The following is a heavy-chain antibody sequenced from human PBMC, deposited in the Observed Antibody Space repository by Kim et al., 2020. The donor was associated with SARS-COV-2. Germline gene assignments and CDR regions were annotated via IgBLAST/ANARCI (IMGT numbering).Heavy chain of an antibody. CDR2: INTNTGNP. CDR3: GCGVRGLTQYYYYYYDMDV. J-gene: IGHJ6*04. Sequence: ASVKVSCKASGYTFTSYAMNWVRQAPGQGLEWMGWINTNTGNPTYAQGFTGRFVFSLDTSVSTAYLQISSLKAEDTAVYYCGCGVRGLTQYYYYYYDMDVWGEGSPVTVSS. CDR1: GYTFTSYA. V-gene: IGHV7-4-1*02. D-gene: IGHD2-21*01.